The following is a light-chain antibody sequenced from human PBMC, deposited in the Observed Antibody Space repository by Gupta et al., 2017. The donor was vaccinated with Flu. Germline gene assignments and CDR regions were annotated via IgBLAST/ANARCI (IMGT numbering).Light chain of an antibody. V-gene: IGLV2-14*01. Sequence: SALTQPASVSGSPGQSINIPCTGTSSDVGRSNSVSWYRQDPGKAPNLIIYDVSSRPSGVSSRFSGSKSGNTASLTISGLQAEDETDYYCSSYTSTDTFYVFGTGTKVTVL. CDR1: SSDVGRSNS. CDR3: SSYTSTDTFYV. J-gene: IGLJ1*01. CDR2: DVS.